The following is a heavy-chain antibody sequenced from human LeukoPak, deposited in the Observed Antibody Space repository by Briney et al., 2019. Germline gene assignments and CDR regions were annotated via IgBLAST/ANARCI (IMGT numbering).Heavy chain of an antibody. J-gene: IGHJ5*02. CDR1: GDSISSNNYY. CDR2: IYYRGST. CDR3: ARHNYYNFWNALNWFDP. Sequence: SETLSLTCTVSGDSISSNNYYWGWIRRPPGKGLEWIGSIYYRGSTYYNPSLKSRVIMSVDTSENHFSLKLTSVTAADTTVYYCARHNYYNFWNALNWFDPWGQGTLVTVSS. V-gene: IGHV4-39*01. D-gene: IGHD3-3*01.